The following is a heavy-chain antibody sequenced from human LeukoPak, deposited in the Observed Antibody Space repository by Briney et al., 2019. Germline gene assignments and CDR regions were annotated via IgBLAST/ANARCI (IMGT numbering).Heavy chain of an antibody. CDR3: AKLGYCSSTSCYSGGENWFDP. D-gene: IGHD2-2*02. V-gene: IGHV3-23*01. Sequence: GGSLRLSCAASGFTFSSYAMSWVRQAPGKGLEWVSAISGSGGSTYYADSVKGRFTISRDNSKNTLYLQMNSLRAEDTAVYYCAKLGYCSSTSCYSGGENWFDPWGQGTLVTVSS. CDR2: ISGSGGST. J-gene: IGHJ5*02. CDR1: GFTFSSYA.